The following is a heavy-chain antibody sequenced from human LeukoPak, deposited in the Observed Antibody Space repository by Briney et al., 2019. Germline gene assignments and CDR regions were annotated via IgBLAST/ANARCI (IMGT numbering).Heavy chain of an antibody. CDR3: ARSPPTNSRVPGGAFDI. Sequence: PSETLSLTCTVSGGSISSYYWSWIRQPPGKGLEWIGYIYYSGSTNYNPSLKSRVTISVDTSKNQFSLKLSSVTAADTAVYYCARSPPTNSRVPGGAFDIWGQGTMVTVSS. CDR2: IYYSGST. V-gene: IGHV4-59*01. D-gene: IGHD6-13*01. J-gene: IGHJ3*02. CDR1: GGSISSYY.